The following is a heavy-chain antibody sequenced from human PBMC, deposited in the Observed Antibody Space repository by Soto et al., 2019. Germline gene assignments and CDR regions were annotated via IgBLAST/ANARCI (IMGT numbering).Heavy chain of an antibody. CDR2: ISGSSDRT. CDR3: AKDLPLTYDSSGYFPPPDDAFDI. CDR1: GFTFTNYV. D-gene: IGHD3-22*01. J-gene: IGHJ3*02. Sequence: VGSLRLSCAASGFTFTNYVMSWVRQAPGKGLEWVSGISGSSDRTYYADSVKGRFTISRDNSRNRLSLQMNSLRAEDTAIYYCAKDLPLTYDSSGYFPPPDDAFDIWGQGTMVTVSS. V-gene: IGHV3-23*01.